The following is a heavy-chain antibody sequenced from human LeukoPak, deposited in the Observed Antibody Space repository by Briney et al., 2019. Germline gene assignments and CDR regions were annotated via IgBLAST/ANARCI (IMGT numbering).Heavy chain of an antibody. V-gene: IGHV4-39*01. CDR2: IYYSGST. CDR1: GGSISSSSYY. D-gene: IGHD2-2*01. J-gene: IGHJ4*02. Sequence: SETLSLTCTVSGGSISSSSYYWGWIRQPPGKGLEWIGSIYYSGSTYYNPSLKSRVTISVDTSKNQFSLKLSSVTAADTAVYYCARHTKNIVVVPAARGNWGQGTLVTVSS. CDR3: ARHTKNIVVVPAARGN.